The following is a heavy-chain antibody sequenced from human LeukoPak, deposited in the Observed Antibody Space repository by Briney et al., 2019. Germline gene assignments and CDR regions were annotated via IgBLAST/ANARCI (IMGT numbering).Heavy chain of an antibody. Sequence: ASVKVSCKASGYTFTGYYMHWVRQAPGQGLEWMGRINPNSGGTNYAQKFQGRVTMTRDTSIGTAYMELSRLRSDDTAVYYCARVFSVWYLDYWGQGTLVTVSS. V-gene: IGHV1-2*06. CDR1: GYTFTGYY. D-gene: IGHD5/OR15-5a*01. J-gene: IGHJ4*02. CDR3: ARVFSVWYLDY. CDR2: INPNSGGT.